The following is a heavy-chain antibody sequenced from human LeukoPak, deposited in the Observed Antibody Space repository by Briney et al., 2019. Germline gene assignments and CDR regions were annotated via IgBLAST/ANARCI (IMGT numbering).Heavy chain of an antibody. Sequence: SETLSLTCTVSGVSISVYYWSWIRQPPGKGLEWIGYIYNSESTYYNPSLKSRVTISLDTSKNQFSLRRNSVTAADTAVYYCARVKGSNCSDPWGQGTLVTVSS. CDR3: ARVKGSNCSDP. J-gene: IGHJ5*02. CDR1: GVSISVYY. V-gene: IGHV4-59*01. CDR2: IYNSEST. D-gene: IGHD6-6*01.